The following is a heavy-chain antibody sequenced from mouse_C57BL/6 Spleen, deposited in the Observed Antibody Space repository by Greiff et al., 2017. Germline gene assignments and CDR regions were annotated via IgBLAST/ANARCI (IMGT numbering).Heavy chain of an antibody. CDR1: GYTFTSYW. CDR3: ARSGAYYGYGAVWFAY. V-gene: IGHV1-53*01. J-gene: IGHJ3*01. CDR2: INPSNGGT. Sequence: QVHVKQPGTELVKPGASVKLSCKASGYTFTSYWMHWVKQRPGQGLEWIGNINPSNGGTNYNEKFKSKATLTVDKSSSTAYMQLSSLTSEDSAVYYCARSGAYYGYGAVWFAYWGQGTLVTVSA. D-gene: IGHD2-9*01.